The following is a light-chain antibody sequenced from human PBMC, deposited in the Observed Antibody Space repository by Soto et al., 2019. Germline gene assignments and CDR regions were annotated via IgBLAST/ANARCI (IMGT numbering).Light chain of an antibody. CDR1: SSDVGGYNY. J-gene: IGLJ1*01. Sequence: QSALTQPASVSGSPGQSITISCTGTSSDVGGYNYVSWYQQHPGKAPKLMIYEVSNRPSGVSNRFSGSKSGNTASLTISGLQAEDEADYYCSSYAGSSTFGYVFGTGTKLTVL. CDR3: SSYAGSSTFGYV. CDR2: EVS. V-gene: IGLV2-14*01.